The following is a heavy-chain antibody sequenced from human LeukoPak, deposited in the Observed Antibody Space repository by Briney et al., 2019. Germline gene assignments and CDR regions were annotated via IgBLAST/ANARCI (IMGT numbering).Heavy chain of an antibody. V-gene: IGHV4-61*01. CDR3: ARAGHYYDILTGYYGLDY. CDR2: IYYSGST. J-gene: IGHJ4*02. CDR1: GGSVSSGSYY. Sequence: NPSETLSLTCTVSGGSVSSGSYYWSWIRQPPGKGLEWIGYIYYSGSTNYNPSLKSRVTISVDTSKNQFSLKLSSVTAAETAVYYCARAGHYYDILTGYYGLDYWGQGTLVTVSS. D-gene: IGHD3-9*01.